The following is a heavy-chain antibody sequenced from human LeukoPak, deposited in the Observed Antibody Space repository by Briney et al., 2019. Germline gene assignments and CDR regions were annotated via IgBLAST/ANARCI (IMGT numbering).Heavy chain of an antibody. CDR1: GFTSSSYA. CDR2: VSGSGDRM. D-gene: IGHD6-13*01. CDR3: AKAAAAPGFDF. J-gene: IGHJ4*02. V-gene: IGHV3-23*01. Sequence: PGGSLRLSCAASGFTSSSYALNWVRQAPGKGLEWVATVSGSGDRMYHADSVKGRFTISRDNSKNTIYLQMNSPRAEDTALYYCAKAAAAPGFDFWGRGTLVTVSS.